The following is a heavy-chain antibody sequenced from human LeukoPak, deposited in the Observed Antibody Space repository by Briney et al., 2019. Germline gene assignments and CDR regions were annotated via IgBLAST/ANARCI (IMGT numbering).Heavy chain of an antibody. CDR1: GFTSSDYY. CDR3: ATGEYSSSWHNQFDP. J-gene: IGHJ5*02. Sequence: PGGSLRLSCAASGFTSSDYYMSWIRQAPGKGLEWVSYISSSGSTIYYADSVKGRFTIFRDNAKNSLYLQMNSLRAEDTAVYYCATGEYSSSWHNQFDPWGQGTLVTVSS. CDR2: ISSSGSTI. D-gene: IGHD6-13*01. V-gene: IGHV3-11*01.